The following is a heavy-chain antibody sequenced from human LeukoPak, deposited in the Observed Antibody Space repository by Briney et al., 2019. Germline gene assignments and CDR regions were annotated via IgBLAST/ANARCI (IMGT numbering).Heavy chain of an antibody. CDR3: ARNPRNDFDY. J-gene: IGHJ4*02. V-gene: IGHV3-74*01. D-gene: IGHD1-1*01. Sequence: GGSLRLSCAASGFDFSSNWMHWVRHAPGQGLVWVSRIKGDGISTNYADSVKGRFTISRDIAKNTLYLQMNSLRAEDTGVYYCARNPRNDFDYWGQGILVTVSS. CDR2: IKGDGIST. CDR1: GFDFSSNW.